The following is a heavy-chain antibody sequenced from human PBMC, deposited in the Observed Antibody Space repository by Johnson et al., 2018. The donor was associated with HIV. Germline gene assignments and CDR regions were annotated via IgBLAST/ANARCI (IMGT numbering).Heavy chain of an antibody. CDR3: AGERWVDYDSRGARGAFDI. J-gene: IGHJ3*02. CDR1: GFTFSDYY. CDR2: ISSSGSTI. D-gene: IGHD3-22*01. Sequence: QVQLVESGGGLVKPGGSLRLSCAASGFTFSDYYMSWIRQAPGKGLEWVSYISSSGSTIYYADSVKGRFTISRDNAKNSRYLQMNSLRAEDTAVYYCAGERWVDYDSRGARGAFDIWGQGTMVTVSS. V-gene: IGHV3-11*04.